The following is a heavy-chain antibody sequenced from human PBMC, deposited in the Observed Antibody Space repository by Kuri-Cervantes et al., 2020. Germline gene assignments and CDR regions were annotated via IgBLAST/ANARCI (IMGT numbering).Heavy chain of an antibody. J-gene: IGHJ5*02. CDR3: AKDFAAAGTGGWFDP. CDR2: ISWNSGSI. CDR1: GFTFSSYG. V-gene: IGHV3-9*01. D-gene: IGHD6-13*01. Sequence: GGSLRLSCAASGFTFSSYGMHWVRQAPGKGLEWVSGISWNSGSIGYADSVKGRFTISRDNAKNSLYLQMNSLRAEDTALYYCAKDFAAAGTGGWFDPWGQGTLVTVSS.